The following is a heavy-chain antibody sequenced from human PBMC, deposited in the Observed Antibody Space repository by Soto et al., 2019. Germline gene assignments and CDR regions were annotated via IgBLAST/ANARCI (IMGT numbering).Heavy chain of an antibody. CDR2: IYYSRST. V-gene: IGHV4-59*08. D-gene: IGHD1-1*01. CDR1: GGSISSYY. Sequence: PSETLSLTCTVSGGSISSYYWSWIRQPPGKGLEWIGYIYYSRSTNYNPSLKSRVTISVDTSKNQFSLKLSSVTAADTAVYYCGRHLTRWFDPWGQGTLVTVSS. CDR3: GRHLTRWFDP. J-gene: IGHJ5*02.